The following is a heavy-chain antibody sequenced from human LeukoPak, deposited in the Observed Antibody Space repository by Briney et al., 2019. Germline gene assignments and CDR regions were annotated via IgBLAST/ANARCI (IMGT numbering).Heavy chain of an antibody. CDR1: GYSISSGCY. V-gene: IGHV4-38-2*02. J-gene: IGHJ5*02. CDR2: IYHSGST. Sequence: SETLSLTCTVSGYSISSGCYWGWIRQPPGKGLEWIGSIYHSGSTYYNPSLKSRVTISVDTSKNQFSLKLSSVTAADTAVYYCARDPDSSGYYSWFDPWGQGTLVTVSS. CDR3: ARDPDSSGYYSWFDP. D-gene: IGHD3-22*01.